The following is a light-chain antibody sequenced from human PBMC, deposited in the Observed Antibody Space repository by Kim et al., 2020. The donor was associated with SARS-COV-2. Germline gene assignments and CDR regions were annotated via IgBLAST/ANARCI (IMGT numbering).Light chain of an antibody. V-gene: IGLV3-9*01. CDR2: RNT. CDR3: QVWDSSTDVV. CDR1: NIGSEN. J-gene: IGLJ2*01. Sequence: SYELTQPLSVSVALGQTARISCGRNNIGSENVHWYQQKPGQAPALVIYRNTNRPSGVPERFSGSNSENTATLTISRAQAGDEADYYCQVWDSSTDVVFGGGTQLTVL.